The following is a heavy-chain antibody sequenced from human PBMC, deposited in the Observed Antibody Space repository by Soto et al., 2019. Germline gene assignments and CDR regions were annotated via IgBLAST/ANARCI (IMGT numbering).Heavy chain of an antibody. V-gene: IGHV3-30*18. D-gene: IGHD5-18*01. CDR2: ISYDGSNK. CDR3: AKALALPDTAMVRYYYYGIDA. CDR1: GFTFSSYG. J-gene: IGHJ6*02. Sequence: GGSLRLSCAASGFTFSSYGMHWVRQAPGKGLEWVAVISYDGSNKYYADSVKGRFTISRDNSKNTLYLQMNSLRAEDTAVYYCAKALALPDTAMVRYYYYGIDAWGQGTTVTVSS.